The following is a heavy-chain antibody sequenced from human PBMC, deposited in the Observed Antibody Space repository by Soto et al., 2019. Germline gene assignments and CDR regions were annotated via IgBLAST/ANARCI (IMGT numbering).Heavy chain of an antibody. D-gene: IGHD4-17*01. V-gene: IGHV4-59*01. J-gene: IGHJ1*01. CDR2: IYYSGSA. CDR3: ARIYYGGNSGRYFQH. Sequence: QVQLQESGPGLVKPSETLSLTCTVSGGSISHYYWSWIRQPPGKGLEWIGYIYYSGSANYNPSLKSRVIISVDTSKNQFSLKLSSVTAADTAVYFCARIYYGGNSGRYFQHWGQGTLVTVSS. CDR1: GGSISHYY.